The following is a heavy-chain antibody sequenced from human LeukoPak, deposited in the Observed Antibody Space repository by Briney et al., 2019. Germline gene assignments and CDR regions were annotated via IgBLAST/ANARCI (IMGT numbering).Heavy chain of an antibody. Sequence: GGSLRLSCAASGFTFSSYAMSWVRQAPGKGLEWVSAISGSGGSTYYADSVKGRFTISRDNSKNTLYLQMNSLRAEDTAVYYCAKGSDEKIAVAGSLFDYWGQGTLVTVSS. V-gene: IGHV3-23*01. CDR1: GFTFSSYA. D-gene: IGHD6-13*01. CDR2: ISGSGGST. CDR3: AKGSDEKIAVAGSLFDY. J-gene: IGHJ4*02.